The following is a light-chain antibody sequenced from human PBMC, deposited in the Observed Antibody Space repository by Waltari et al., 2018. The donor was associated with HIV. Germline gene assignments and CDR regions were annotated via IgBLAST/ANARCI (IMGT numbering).Light chain of an antibody. CDR1: QTIVTY. CDR2: TTS. Sequence: DIQMTQSPSSLSASVGDRVTITCRTGQTIVTYLNWYQQKPGKAPKRLISTTSTLQSGVPSRFSGSGSGTEFALTISSLQPEDFATYYCQQSYNTPRTFGQGTKVEIK. CDR3: QQSYNTPRT. V-gene: IGKV1-39*01. J-gene: IGKJ1*01.